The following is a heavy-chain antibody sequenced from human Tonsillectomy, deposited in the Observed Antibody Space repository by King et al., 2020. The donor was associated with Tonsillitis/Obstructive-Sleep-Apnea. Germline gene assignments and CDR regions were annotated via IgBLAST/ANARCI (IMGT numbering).Heavy chain of an antibody. Sequence: VQLQESGPGLVKPSGTLSLTCAVSGGSISSSNWWSWVRQPPGKGLEWIGEIYHSGSTNYRPSLKSRVTISVDKSKNQFSLKLSSVTAADTAVYYCARAKKEYYDILTGPKSRFFDYWGQGTLVTVSS. CDR2: IYHSGST. CDR3: ARAKKEYYDILTGPKSRFFDY. CDR1: GGSISSSNW. J-gene: IGHJ4*02. V-gene: IGHV4-4*02. D-gene: IGHD3-9*01.